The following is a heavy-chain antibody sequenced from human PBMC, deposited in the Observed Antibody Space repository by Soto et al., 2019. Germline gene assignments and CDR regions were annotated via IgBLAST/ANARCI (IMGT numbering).Heavy chain of an antibody. CDR1: GGTFSSYA. D-gene: IGHD3-16*01. CDR3: ARGGRTATMDWYFDL. V-gene: IGHV1-69*13. J-gene: IGHJ2*01. CDR2: IIPIFGTA. Sequence: ASVKVSCKASGGTFSSYAISWVRQAPGQGLEWMGGIIPIFGTANYAQKFQGRVTITADESTSTAYMELSSLRSEDTAVYYCARGGRTATMDWYFDLWGRGTLVTVSS.